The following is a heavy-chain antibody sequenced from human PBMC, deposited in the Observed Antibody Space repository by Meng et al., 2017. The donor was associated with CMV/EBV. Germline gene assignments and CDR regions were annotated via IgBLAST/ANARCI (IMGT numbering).Heavy chain of an antibody. CDR3: ARDLELPYDY. CDR2: ISSSSSYI. J-gene: IGHJ4*02. V-gene: IGHV3-21*01. CDR1: GFTFSSYS. Sequence: EVQLVESGGGLVKPGGSXXLSCAASGFTFSSYSMNWVRQAPGKGLEWVSSISSSSSYIYYADSVKGRFTISRDNAKNSLYLQMNSLRAEDTAVYYCARDLELPYDYWGQGTLVTVSS. D-gene: IGHD1-7*01.